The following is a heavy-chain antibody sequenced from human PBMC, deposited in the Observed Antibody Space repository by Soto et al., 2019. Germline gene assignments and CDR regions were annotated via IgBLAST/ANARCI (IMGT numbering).Heavy chain of an antibody. D-gene: IGHD4-17*01. V-gene: IGHV4-30-2*01. CDR3: ARGMTTVTTLDY. Sequence: QLQLQESGSGLVKPSQTLSITCAVSGGSISSGGYSWSWIRQPPGKGLEWIGYIYHSGSTYYNPSLKSRVTISLDRSKKQFSLKLSSVTAAETAVYYCARGMTTVTTLDYWGQGTLVTVSS. J-gene: IGHJ4*02. CDR1: GGSISSGGYS. CDR2: IYHSGST.